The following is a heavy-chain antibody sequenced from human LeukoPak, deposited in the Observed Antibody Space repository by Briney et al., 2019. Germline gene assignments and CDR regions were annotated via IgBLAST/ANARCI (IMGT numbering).Heavy chain of an antibody. CDR3: AKLYSSGWPLECMDV. J-gene: IGHJ6*02. Sequence: ASVKVSCKASGYTFTSYGLSWVRQAPGQGLEWMGWISTYNGNTNYGQKLQGRVTMTTETSTSTVYMDLRSLRSGDTAVYYCAKLYSSGWPLECMDVWGQGTTVTVSS. CDR2: ISTYNGNT. CDR1: GYTFTSYG. D-gene: IGHD6-19*01. V-gene: IGHV1-18*01.